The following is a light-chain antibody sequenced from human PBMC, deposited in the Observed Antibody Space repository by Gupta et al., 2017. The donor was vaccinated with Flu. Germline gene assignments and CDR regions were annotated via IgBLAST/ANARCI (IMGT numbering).Light chain of an antibody. V-gene: IGLV1-44*01. CDR3: AAWDDSLNGVV. J-gene: IGLJ3*02. CDR2: RNE. CDR1: SPNIGNNP. Sequence: QSVLTQPPSASATPGQRVTISCSGSSPNIGNNPVNWYHQLPGPAPKLLISRNEQRPAAVPDRFSGSKSGTSASLAISGLQSEDEDSYSCAAWDDSLNGVVFGGGTKLTVL.